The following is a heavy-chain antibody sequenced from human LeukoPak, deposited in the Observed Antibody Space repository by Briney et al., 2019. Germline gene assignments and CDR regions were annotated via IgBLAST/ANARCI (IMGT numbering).Heavy chain of an antibody. D-gene: IGHD4-23*01. J-gene: IGHJ4*02. V-gene: IGHV4-39*07. Sequence: NPSETLSLTCTVSGGSITSPNFYWGWIRQPPGKGLEWIGNIYYSGSTYYNPSLKSRVTISVDTSKNQFSLKLSSVTAADTAVYYCARGTVVTPFDYWGQGTLVTVSS. CDR1: GGSITSPNFY. CDR3: ARGTVVTPFDY. CDR2: IYYSGST.